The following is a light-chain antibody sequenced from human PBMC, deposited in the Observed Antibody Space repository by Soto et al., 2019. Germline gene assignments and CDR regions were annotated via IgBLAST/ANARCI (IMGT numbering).Light chain of an antibody. Sequence: DIPMTQSPSSLSASVGDRVTITCRASQTVRTYLNWYQQKPGKAPTLLVYAASTLESAVPPRFSGAGSETDFTLTISGLQPEDSATYYCQQTFSTPITFRQGTRLE. J-gene: IGKJ5*01. CDR3: QQTFSTPIT. CDR1: QTVRTY. V-gene: IGKV1-39*01. CDR2: AAS.